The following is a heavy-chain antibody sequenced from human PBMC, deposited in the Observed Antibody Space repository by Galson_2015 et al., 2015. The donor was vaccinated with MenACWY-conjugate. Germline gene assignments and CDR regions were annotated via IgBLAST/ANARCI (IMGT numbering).Heavy chain of an antibody. CDR1: GSTFSNYA. CDR3: ARGHLGYGYDYFDP. CDR2: INVGTGTT. Sequence: SVKVSCKASGSTFSNYAMPWLRQAPGQRLEYMGWINVGTGTTRSSQKCQDRVTIITDTSANTAYMELSSLRSEDTAVYFCARGHLGYGYDYFDPGGQGTLVTVSS. D-gene: IGHD5-18*01. J-gene: IGHJ5*02. V-gene: IGHV1-3*01.